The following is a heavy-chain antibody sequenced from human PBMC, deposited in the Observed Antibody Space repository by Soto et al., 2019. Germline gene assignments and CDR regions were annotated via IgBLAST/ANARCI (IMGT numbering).Heavy chain of an antibody. CDR1: GYTFANCD. V-gene: IGHV1-18*04. D-gene: IGHD6-19*01. CDR2: VSNRNGVT. Sequence: ASVKVSCKTSGYTFANCDFSWVRQAPGQGLEWMGWVSNRNGVTNYAENFRDRVTISTDTSTNTVYMELRSLRSDDTAVYFCARERLNTGWYGFDYWGQGTQVTVPQ. CDR3: ARERLNTGWYGFDY. J-gene: IGHJ4*02.